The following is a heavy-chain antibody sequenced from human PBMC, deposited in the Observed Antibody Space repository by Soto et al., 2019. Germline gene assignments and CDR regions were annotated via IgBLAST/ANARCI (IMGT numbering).Heavy chain of an antibody. D-gene: IGHD3-22*01. V-gene: IGHV4-38-2*01. CDR3: ARLGFYYDNSAYDY. CDR2: VYHSGST. CDR1: GYSISSAYY. Sequence: SETLSLTCAVSGYSISSAYYWGFIRQPPGKGLEWIGSVYHSGSTYYNPSLKTRVTISVDTSKNQFSLKLSSVTAADTAVYYCARLGFYYDNSAYDYWGQGTLVTVSS. J-gene: IGHJ4*02.